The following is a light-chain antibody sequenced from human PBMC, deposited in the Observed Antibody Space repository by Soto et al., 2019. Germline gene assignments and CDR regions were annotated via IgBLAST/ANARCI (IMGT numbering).Light chain of an antibody. CDR1: SSDVGGYNF. V-gene: IGLV2-14*01. CDR3: CSYTTSNTLV. CDR2: DVT. J-gene: IGLJ2*01. Sequence: QSALIQPASVSGSPGQSITISCTGTSSDVGGYNFVPWYQRHPGKAPKLMIYDVTNRPSGVSNRFSGSKSGNTASLTISGLQAEDEADYYCCSYTTSNTLVFGGGTKLTVL.